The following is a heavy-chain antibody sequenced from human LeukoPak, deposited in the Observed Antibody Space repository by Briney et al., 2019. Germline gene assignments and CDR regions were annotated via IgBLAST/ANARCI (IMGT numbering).Heavy chain of an antibody. J-gene: IGHJ4*02. CDR2: INEDGSGK. CDR1: GFTFSRYW. CDR3: ARAVTSTEGY. D-gene: IGHD4-17*01. V-gene: IGHV3-7*03. Sequence: SGGSLRLSCAASGFTFSRYWMTWARQAPGKGLEWVASINEDGSGKHYVDSVKGRFTISRDNAQKSVYLEMNSLRAEDTAVYYCARAVTSTEGYWGQGTLVTVSS.